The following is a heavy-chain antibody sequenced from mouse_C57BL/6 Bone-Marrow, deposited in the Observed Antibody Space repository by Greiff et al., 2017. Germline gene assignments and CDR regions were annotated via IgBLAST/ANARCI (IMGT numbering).Heavy chain of an antibody. CDR3: TTWYYGSSYFDV. V-gene: IGHV14-4*01. J-gene: IGHJ1*03. CDR2: IDPENGDT. Sequence: VQLQQSGAELVRPGASVKLSCTASGFNITDDYMHWVKQRPEQGLEWIGWIDPENGDTEYASKFQGKATITADTSYNTAYLQLSRLTSEDTAVYYCTTWYYGSSYFDVWGTGTTVTVSS. CDR1: GFNITDDY. D-gene: IGHD1-1*01.